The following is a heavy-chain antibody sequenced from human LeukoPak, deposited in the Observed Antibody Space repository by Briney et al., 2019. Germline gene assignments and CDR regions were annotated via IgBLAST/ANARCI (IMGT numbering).Heavy chain of an antibody. CDR2: INHSGST. Sequence: ETLSLTCAVYGGSFSGYYWSWIRQPPGKGLEWIGEINHSGSTNYNPSLKSRVTISVDTSKNQFSLKLSSVTAADTAVYYCARVDDSSGSHYYYYYMDVWGKGTTVTISS. J-gene: IGHJ6*03. CDR3: ARVDDSSGSHYYYYYMDV. V-gene: IGHV4-34*01. D-gene: IGHD3-22*01. CDR1: GGSFSGYY.